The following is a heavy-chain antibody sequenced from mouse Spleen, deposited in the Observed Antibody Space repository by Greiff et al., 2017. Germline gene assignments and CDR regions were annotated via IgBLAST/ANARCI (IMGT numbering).Heavy chain of an antibody. J-gene: IGHJ3*01. CDR3: ARGRFPFAY. D-gene: IGHD6-1*01. CDR2: INPNNGGT. CDR1: GYTFTDYY. V-gene: IGHV1-26*01. Sequence: EVQLQQSGPELVKPGASVKISCKASGYTFTDYYMNWVKQSHGKSLEWIGDINPNNGGTSYNQKFKGKATLTVDKSSSTAYMELRSLTSEDSAVYYCARGRFPFAYWGQGTLVTVSA.